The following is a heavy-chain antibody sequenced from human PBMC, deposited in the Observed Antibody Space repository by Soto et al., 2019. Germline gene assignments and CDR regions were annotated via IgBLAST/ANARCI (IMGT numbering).Heavy chain of an antibody. CDR3: ARLSREFWSGPDY. CDR1: GYSFPNHW. CDR2: IYPGDSDM. V-gene: IGHV5-51*01. J-gene: IGHJ4*02. Sequence: PGESLKISCEGVGYSFPNHWIAWVRQRPDKGLEWMGTIYPGDSDMRYSPSFRGQVTISVDESINTAYLQWDSLKASDTAKYYCARLSREFWSGPDYWGQGTLVTVSS. D-gene: IGHD3-3*01.